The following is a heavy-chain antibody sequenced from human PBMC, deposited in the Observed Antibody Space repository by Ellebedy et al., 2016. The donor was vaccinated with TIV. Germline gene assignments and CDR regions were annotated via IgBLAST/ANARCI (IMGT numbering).Heavy chain of an antibody. CDR1: GGSISSYY. CDR2: VHYRGST. CDR3: ARHLGINTRYSYFDF. Sequence: SETLSLTCTVSGGSISSYYWSWIRQPPGKGLEWIGYVHYRGSTNQNPSLKSRVSMLVDTSKNQLSLKVTSVTAADTAVYYCARHLGINTRYSYFDFWGQGILVTVSS. V-gene: IGHV4-59*08. J-gene: IGHJ4*02. D-gene: IGHD1-1*01.